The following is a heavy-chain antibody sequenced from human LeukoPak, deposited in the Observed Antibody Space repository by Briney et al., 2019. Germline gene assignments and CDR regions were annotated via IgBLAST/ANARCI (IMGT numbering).Heavy chain of an antibody. CDR3: ARSSTSSKYYYYYAMDV. Sequence: PGESLKISCKGSGYSFTNYWIGWVRQMPGKGLEWMGIIYPGDSDTRYSPSFQGQVTISADKSNSTAYLQWSSLKASDTAMYYCARSSTSSKYYYYYAMDVWGQGTTVTVSS. V-gene: IGHV5-51*01. D-gene: IGHD2-2*01. CDR1: GYSFTNYW. J-gene: IGHJ6*02. CDR2: IYPGDSDT.